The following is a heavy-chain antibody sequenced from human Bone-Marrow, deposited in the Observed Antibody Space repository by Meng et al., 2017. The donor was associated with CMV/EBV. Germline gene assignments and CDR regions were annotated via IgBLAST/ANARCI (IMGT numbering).Heavy chain of an antibody. CDR3: ARGLEAAGNY. D-gene: IGHD6-13*01. CDR1: GYTFTGYF. V-gene: IGHV1-2*02. CDR2: INPNSGGT. Sequence: ASVKVSCKASGYTFTGYFMHWVRQAPGQGLEWMGWINPNSGGTNYAQEFQGRVTMTGDTSISTAYMELSRLRSDDTAVYYCARGLEAAGNYWGQGTLVTVSS. J-gene: IGHJ4*02.